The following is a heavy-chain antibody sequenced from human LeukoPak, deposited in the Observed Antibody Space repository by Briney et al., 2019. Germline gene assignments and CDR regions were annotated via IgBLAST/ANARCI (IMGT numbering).Heavy chain of an antibody. Sequence: KPGGSLRLSCAASGFTFSSYSMNWVRQAPGKGLEWVSSISSSSSYIYYADSVRGRFTISRDNAKNSLYLQMNSLRAEDTAVYYCAAEMATLQLIADYWGQGTLVTVSS. CDR1: GFTFSSYS. CDR3: AAEMATLQLIADY. J-gene: IGHJ4*02. D-gene: IGHD5-24*01. V-gene: IGHV3-21*01. CDR2: ISSSSSYI.